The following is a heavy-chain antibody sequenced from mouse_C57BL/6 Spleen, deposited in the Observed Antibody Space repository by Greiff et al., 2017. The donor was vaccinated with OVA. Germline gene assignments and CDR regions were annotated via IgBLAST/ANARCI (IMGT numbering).Heavy chain of an antibody. CDR2: IYPGSGST. V-gene: IGHV1-55*01. Sequence: QVQLQQPGAELVKPGASVKMSCKASGYTFTSYWITWVKQRPGQGLEWIGDIYPGSGSTNYNEKFKSKATLTVDTSSSTAYMQLSSLTSEDSAVYYCTTINYGNYAFAYWGQGTLVTVSA. D-gene: IGHD2-1*01. CDR3: TTINYGNYAFAY. CDR1: GYTFTSYW. J-gene: IGHJ3*01.